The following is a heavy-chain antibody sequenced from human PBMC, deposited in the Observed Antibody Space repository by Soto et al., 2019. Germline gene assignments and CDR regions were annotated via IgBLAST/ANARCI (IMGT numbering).Heavy chain of an antibody. Sequence: QVQLQESGPGLVKPSQTLSLTCTVSGGSISSGDYYWSWIRQPPGKGLEWIGYVYYSGSTYYNPSLKIRFTIPVDPSKNQCSLKLSLVPAADTAVYYFAGAQGSGFLVSGGQATLVTASS. V-gene: IGHV4-30-4*01. CDR2: VYYSGST. D-gene: IGHD3-10*01. CDR1: GGSISSGDYY. J-gene: IGHJ4*02. CDR3: AGAQGSGFLVS.